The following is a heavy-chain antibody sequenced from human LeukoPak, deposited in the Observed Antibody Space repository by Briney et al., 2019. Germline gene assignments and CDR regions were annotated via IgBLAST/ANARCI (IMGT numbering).Heavy chain of an antibody. CDR1: GGSVSSYY. D-gene: IGHD3-22*01. J-gene: IGHJ4*02. CDR2: IYYSGST. V-gene: IGHV4-59*02. Sequence: SETLSLTCTVSGGSVSSYYLSWIRQPPGKGLESIGYIYYSGSTNYNPSLKSRVTISVDTSKNQFSLKLSSVTAADTAVYYCARADSSGYYVLDYWGQGTLVTVSS. CDR3: ARADSSGYYVLDY.